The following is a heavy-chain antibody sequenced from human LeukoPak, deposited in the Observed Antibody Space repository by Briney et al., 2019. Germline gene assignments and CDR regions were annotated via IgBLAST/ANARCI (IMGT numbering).Heavy chain of an antibody. CDR1: GFTFSSYA. J-gene: IGHJ4*02. CDR2: ISGSGGST. V-gene: IGHV3-23*01. D-gene: IGHD3-22*01. CDR3: AKDRRYYYDSSGYYGEFDY. Sequence: PGGSLRLSCAASGFTFSSYAMSWVRQAPGKGLEWASAISGSGGSTYYADSVKGRFTISRDNSKNTLYLQMNSLRAEDTAVYYCAKDRRYYYDSSGYYGEFDYWGQGTLVTVSS.